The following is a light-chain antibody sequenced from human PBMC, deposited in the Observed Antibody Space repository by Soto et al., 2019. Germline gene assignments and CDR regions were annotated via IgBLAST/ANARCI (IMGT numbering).Light chain of an antibody. CDR3: QQYGSSHTWT. J-gene: IGKJ1*01. CDR2: GAS. V-gene: IGKV3-20*01. Sequence: EIVLTQSPGTLSLSPGKRATLSCRASQSVSSSYLAWYQQKPGQAPRLLIYGASSRATGIPDRFSGSGSGTDFTLTISRLEPEDFAVYYCQQYGSSHTWTFGQGTKV. CDR1: QSVSSSY.